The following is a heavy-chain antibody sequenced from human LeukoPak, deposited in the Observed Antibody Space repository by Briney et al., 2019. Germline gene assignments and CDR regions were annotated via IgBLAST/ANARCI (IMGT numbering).Heavy chain of an antibody. V-gene: IGHV4-59*01. CDR3: ERWFCSRGTCYYLDF. J-gene: IGHJ4*02. CDR1: GGSISGYY. Sequence: SETLSLTCAVSGGSISGYYWSWIRQSPGRGLEYIGHIYYNGRTDYNPSLKSRVTISVDTSRNQFSLNLNSVTAADTAMYFCERWFCSRGTCYYLDFWGLGTLVTVSS. D-gene: IGHD2-2*01. CDR2: IYYNGRT.